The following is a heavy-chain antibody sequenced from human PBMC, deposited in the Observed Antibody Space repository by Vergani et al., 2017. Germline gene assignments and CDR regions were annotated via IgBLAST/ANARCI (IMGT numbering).Heavy chain of an antibody. V-gene: IGHV2-5*02. CDR2: IYWDDDK. CDR1: GFSLSTSGVG. D-gene: IGHD3-9*01. Sequence: QITLKESGPTLVKPTQTLTLTCTFSGFSLSTSGVGVGWIRQPPGKALEWLALIYWDDDKRYSPSLKSRLTITKDTSKNQMVLTMTNMDPVDTATYYCAHWYYDMLTGYPRGFDYWGQGTLVTVSS. J-gene: IGHJ4*02. CDR3: AHWYYDMLTGYPRGFDY.